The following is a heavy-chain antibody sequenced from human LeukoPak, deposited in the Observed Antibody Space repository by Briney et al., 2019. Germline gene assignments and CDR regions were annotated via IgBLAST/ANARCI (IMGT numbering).Heavy chain of an antibody. D-gene: IGHD1-14*01. J-gene: IGHJ3*02. CDR2: ISSSSSTI. CDR3: AREGTPNHPPDAFDI. CDR1: GFTFSSYS. Sequence: GGSLRLSCAASGFTFSSYSMNWVRQAPGKGLEWVSYISSSSSTIYYADSVKGRFTISRDNAKNSLYLQMNSLRAEDTAVYYCAREGTPNHPPDAFDIWGQGTMVTVSS. V-gene: IGHV3-48*01.